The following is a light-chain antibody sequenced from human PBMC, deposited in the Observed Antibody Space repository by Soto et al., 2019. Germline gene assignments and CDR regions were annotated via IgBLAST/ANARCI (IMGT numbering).Light chain of an antibody. CDR1: QSFSSNY. V-gene: IGKV3-20*01. J-gene: IGKJ1*01. CDR3: QQYGSSPTWT. CDR2: GAS. Sequence: ESVLTQSPGTLSLSPGERATLSCRASQSFSSNYLAWYQQKPGQAPRLLIYGASTRATGIPDRFSGSGSGTDFTLTISRLEPEDSAVYYCQQYGSSPTWTFGQGTKVEIK.